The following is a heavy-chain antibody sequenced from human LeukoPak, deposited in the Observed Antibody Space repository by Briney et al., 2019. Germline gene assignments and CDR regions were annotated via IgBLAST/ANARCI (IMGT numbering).Heavy chain of an antibody. Sequence: PSETLSLTCTVSGGSISSYYWSWIRQPPGKGLEWIGFIFYSGTTNYNPSLKSRVTISVDTSKNQFSLKLSSVTAADTAVYYCASFPLGYGSGSYADYWGQGTLVTVSS. CDR2: IFYSGTT. D-gene: IGHD3-10*01. CDR1: GGSISSYY. V-gene: IGHV4-59*01. CDR3: ASFPLGYGSGSYADY. J-gene: IGHJ4*02.